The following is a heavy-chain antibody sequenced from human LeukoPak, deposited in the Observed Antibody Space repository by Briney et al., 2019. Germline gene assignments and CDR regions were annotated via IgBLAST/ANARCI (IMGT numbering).Heavy chain of an antibody. Sequence: ASVKVSCKASGYSFIDYYIHWVRQAPGQGLEWMGWINPNSGATNYAQKFQDRIIMTRDTSISTADMELARLRSDDTAVYYCARDIETGTWDVWGRGTTVTVSS. CDR1: GYSFIDYY. CDR2: INPNSGAT. D-gene: IGHD7-27*01. V-gene: IGHV1-2*02. CDR3: ARDIETGTWDV. J-gene: IGHJ6*04.